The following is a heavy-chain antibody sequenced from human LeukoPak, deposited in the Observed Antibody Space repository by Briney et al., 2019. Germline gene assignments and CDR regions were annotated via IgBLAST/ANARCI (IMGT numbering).Heavy chain of an antibody. CDR1: GGSISSSSYY. J-gene: IGHJ4*02. CDR2: IYYSGST. V-gene: IGHV4-39*07. D-gene: IGHD2-8*01. Sequence: SETLSLTRTVSGGSISSSSYYWGWIRQPPGEGLEWIGSIYYSGSTYYNPSLKSRVTISVDTSKNQFSLRLSSVTAADTAVYYCARVDNGYFDYWGQGTLVTVSS. CDR3: ARVDNGYFDY.